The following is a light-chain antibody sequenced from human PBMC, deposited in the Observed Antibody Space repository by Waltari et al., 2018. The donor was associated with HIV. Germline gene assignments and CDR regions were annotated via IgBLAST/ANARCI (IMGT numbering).Light chain of an antibody. Sequence: QSALTQPASVSGSPGQSITVSCNGDVETYDLVSWYQVHPGRAPKLIIHDVTKRPSGVSSRFSASKSGNTASLTISGLEAEDESLYYCCTFSGRSSTWVFGGGTQVTVL. CDR2: DVT. J-gene: IGLJ3*02. CDR3: CTFSGRSSTWV. CDR1: DVETYDL. V-gene: IGLV2-23*02.